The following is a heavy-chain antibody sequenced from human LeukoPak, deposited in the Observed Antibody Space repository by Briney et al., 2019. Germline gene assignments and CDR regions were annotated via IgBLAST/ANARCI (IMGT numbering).Heavy chain of an antibody. J-gene: IGHJ3*01. CDR1: GYSFNTYW. CDR2: IYAGDSDT. Sequence: GESLKISCKGSGYSFNTYWIGWVRQMPGKGLEWMGIIYAGDSDTRYRPSFQGQVTISADKSISTAYLQWRSLKASDTAMYYCARRDARHDAFDVWGQGTMVTVAS. CDR3: ARRDARHDAFDV. V-gene: IGHV5-51*01.